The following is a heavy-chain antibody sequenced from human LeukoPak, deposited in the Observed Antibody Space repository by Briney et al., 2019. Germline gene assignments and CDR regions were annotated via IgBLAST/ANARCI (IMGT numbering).Heavy chain of an antibody. Sequence: PSETLSLTCAVYGGSFSGYYWSWIRQPPGKGLEWIGEIVHSGNTKYNPSLKSRVTISVDTSKNQFSLNLTSVTAADTAVYYCARNSVGELSWFDPWGQGTLVTASS. CDR1: GGSFSGYY. V-gene: IGHV4-34*12. D-gene: IGHD3-10*01. CDR3: ARNSVGELSWFDP. J-gene: IGHJ5*02. CDR2: IVHSGNT.